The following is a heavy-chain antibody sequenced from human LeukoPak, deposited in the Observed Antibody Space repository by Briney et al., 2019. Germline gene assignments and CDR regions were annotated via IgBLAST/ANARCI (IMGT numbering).Heavy chain of an antibody. D-gene: IGHD3-22*01. CDR2: IRYDGSNK. J-gene: IGHJ4*02. CDR1: GFTFSGYG. Sequence: GGSLRLSCAASGFTFSGYGMHWVRQAPGKGLEWVAFIRYDGSNKYFADSVKGRFTISRDNSKNTLYLQMNSPRAEDTAVYYCAKDHHYYDSSGYYSYWGQGTLVTVSS. V-gene: IGHV3-30*02. CDR3: AKDHHYYDSSGYYSY.